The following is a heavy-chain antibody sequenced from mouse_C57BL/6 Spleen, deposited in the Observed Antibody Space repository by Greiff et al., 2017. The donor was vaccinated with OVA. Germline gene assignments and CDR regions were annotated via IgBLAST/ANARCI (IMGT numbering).Heavy chain of an antibody. V-gene: IGHV1-9*01. CDR2: ILPGSGST. CDR1: GYTFTGYW. D-gene: IGHD2-3*01. CDR3: ASYDRCYAMDY. Sequence: VQLQQSGAELLKPGASVKLSCKATGYTFTGYWIEWVKQRPGHGLEWIGEILPGSGSTNYNEKFKGKATFTADTSANTAYMQLSSLTTEDSAIYDCASYDRCYAMDYWGQGTAVTVSS. J-gene: IGHJ4*01.